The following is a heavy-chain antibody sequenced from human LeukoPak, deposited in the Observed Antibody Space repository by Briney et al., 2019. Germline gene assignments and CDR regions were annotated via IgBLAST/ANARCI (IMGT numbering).Heavy chain of an antibody. D-gene: IGHD6-19*01. CDR3: ARHIGSGWRY. Sequence: HPSETLSLTCTVSGGSISSSSYYWSWIRQPPGKGLEWIGEINHSGSTNYNPSLKSRVTISVDTSKNQFSLKLSSVTAADTAVYYCARHIGSGWRYWGQGTLVTVSS. V-gene: IGHV4-39*01. J-gene: IGHJ4*02. CDR1: GGSISSSSYY. CDR2: INHSGST.